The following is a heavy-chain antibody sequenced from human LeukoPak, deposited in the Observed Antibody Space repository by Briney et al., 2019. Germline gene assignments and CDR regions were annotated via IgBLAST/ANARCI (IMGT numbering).Heavy chain of an antibody. V-gene: IGHV1-69*13. J-gene: IGHJ4*02. Sequence: ASVKVSCTASGGTFSSYAISWVRQAPGQGLEWMGGIIPIFGTANYAQKFQGRVTITADESTSTAYMELSSLRSEDTAVYYCARDRNDYGDYGDWGQGTLVTVSS. CDR2: IIPIFGTA. CDR1: GGTFSSYA. D-gene: IGHD4-17*01. CDR3: ARDRNDYGDYGD.